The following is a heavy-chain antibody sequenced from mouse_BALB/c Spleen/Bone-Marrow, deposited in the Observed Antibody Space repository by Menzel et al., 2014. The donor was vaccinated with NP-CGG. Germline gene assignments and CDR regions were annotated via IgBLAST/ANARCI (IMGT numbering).Heavy chain of an antibody. J-gene: IGHJ4*01. CDR3: ATLTTVVDSMHY. V-gene: IGHV14-3*02. CDR1: GFNIKATY. CDR2: IDPANGNT. Sequence: EVQLQQSGAEFVKPGASVKLSCTASGFNIKATYMHWVKQRPEQGLEWIGRIDPANGNTKYNPKFKGKATLTADTSSNTAYLQLSSLTSEDTAVYYCATLTTVVDSMHYWGQGTLVTVSA. D-gene: IGHD1-1*01.